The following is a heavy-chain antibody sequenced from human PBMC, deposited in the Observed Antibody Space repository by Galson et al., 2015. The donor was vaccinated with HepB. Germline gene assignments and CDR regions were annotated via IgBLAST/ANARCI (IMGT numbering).Heavy chain of an antibody. D-gene: IGHD2-2*02. CDR1: GFTFSSYG. Sequence: SLRLSCAASGFTFSSYGMHWVRQAPGKGLEWVAVIWYDGSNKYYADSVKGRSTISRDNSKNTLYLQMNSLRAEDTAVYYCARDPLVVVPAAIRSYYGMDVWGQGTTVTVSS. CDR3: ARDPLVVVPAAIRSYYGMDV. V-gene: IGHV3-33*01. J-gene: IGHJ6*02. CDR2: IWYDGSNK.